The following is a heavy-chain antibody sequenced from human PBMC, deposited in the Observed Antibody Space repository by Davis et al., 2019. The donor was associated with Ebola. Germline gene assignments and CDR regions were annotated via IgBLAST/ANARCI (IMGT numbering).Heavy chain of an antibody. J-gene: IGHJ4*02. V-gene: IGHV1-2*02. CDR3: AKTYSSGWYHRPYFDY. D-gene: IGHD6-19*01. CDR1: GYTFTGYY. CDR2: INPNSGGT. Sequence: ASVKVSCKASGYTFTGYYMHWVRQAPGQGLEWMGWINPNSGGTNYAQKFQGRVTMTRDTSISTAYMELSRLRSDDTAVYYCAKTYSSGWYHRPYFDYWGQGTLVTVSS.